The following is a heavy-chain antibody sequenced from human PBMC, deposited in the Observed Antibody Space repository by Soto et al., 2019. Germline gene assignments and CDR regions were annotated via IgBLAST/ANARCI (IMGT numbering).Heavy chain of an antibody. Sequence: AAVKVSCKFSGYTLTELSMHWVRPAPGKGLAWTGGFDSEDGETIDAQKFQGRVTMTEDTTTYTAYIDLSSLKQDETAVYYCATDWGVVVAATVGAFDIWGQGTMVTVSS. J-gene: IGHJ3*02. CDR2: FDSEDGET. CDR1: GYTLTELS. D-gene: IGHD2-15*01. V-gene: IGHV1-24*01. CDR3: ATDWGVVVAATVGAFDI.